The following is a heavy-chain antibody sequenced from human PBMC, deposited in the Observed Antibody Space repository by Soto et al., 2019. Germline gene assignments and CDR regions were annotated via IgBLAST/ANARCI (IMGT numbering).Heavy chain of an antibody. CDR1: GGTFSSYT. Sequence: QVQLVQSGAEVKKPGSSVKVSCKASGGTFSSYTISWVRQAPGQELKWMGRMIPILGIANYAQKCQSRVTITADKSTSTSYMELSSLRSEDTAVYYCTRELSGGSCFGPWGQGTLVTVSS. J-gene: IGHJ5*02. V-gene: IGHV1-69*08. CDR2: MIPILGIA. CDR3: TRELSGGSCFGP. D-gene: IGHD2-15*01.